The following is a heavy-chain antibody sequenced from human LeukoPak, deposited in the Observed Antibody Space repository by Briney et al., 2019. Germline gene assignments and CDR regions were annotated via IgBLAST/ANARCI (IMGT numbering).Heavy chain of an antibody. V-gene: IGHV1-2*02. J-gene: IGHJ3*02. CDR1: GYTFTDYY. D-gene: IGHD3-22*01. Sequence: GASVKVSCKAPGYTFTDYYIHWVRQAPGQGLEWMGCIDPDSGGTKYGQKFQGRVTMTRDTSINTAYMELSRLRSDDTAVYYCAREYYDSSGIKYAFDIWGQGIMVTVSS. CDR3: AREYYDSSGIKYAFDI. CDR2: IDPDSGGT.